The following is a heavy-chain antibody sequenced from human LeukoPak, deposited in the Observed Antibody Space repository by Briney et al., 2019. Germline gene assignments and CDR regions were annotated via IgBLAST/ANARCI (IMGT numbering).Heavy chain of an antibody. J-gene: IGHJ3*01. CDR1: GFTFSDYG. Sequence: GGSLRLSCAASGFTFSDYGMHWVRQAPGKGLEWVALIWYDGGKKYYTDSVRGRFTISRDNSKNTLYLQMDSPRAEDTAVYYCVRYCNGGSCYRAAFDVWGPGTMVTVSS. CDR2: IWYDGGKK. V-gene: IGHV3-33*01. D-gene: IGHD2-15*01. CDR3: VRYCNGGSCYRAAFDV.